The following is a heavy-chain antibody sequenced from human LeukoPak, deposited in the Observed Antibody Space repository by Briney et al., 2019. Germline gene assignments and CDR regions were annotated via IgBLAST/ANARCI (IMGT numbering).Heavy chain of an antibody. J-gene: IGHJ3*02. V-gene: IGHV3-53*01. CDR1: GFTVSSNY. CDR3: ARGFWYYYDTGDAFDI. CDR2: IYSGGST. Sequence: PGGSLRLSCAASGFTVSSNYMSWVRQAPGKGLEWVSVIYSGGSTYYADSVKGRFTISRDNSKNTLYLQMNSLRAEDTAVYYCARGFWYYYDTGDAFDIWGQGTMVTVSS. D-gene: IGHD3-22*01.